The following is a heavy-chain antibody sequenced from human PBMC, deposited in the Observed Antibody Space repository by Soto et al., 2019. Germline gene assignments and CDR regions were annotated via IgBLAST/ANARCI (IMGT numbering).Heavy chain of an antibody. V-gene: IGHV3-30-3*01. J-gene: IGHJ6*02. CDR3: ARGRITMVRGDGYGMDV. CDR1: GFTFSSYA. CDR2: ISYDGSNK. Sequence: QVQLVESGGGVVQPGRSLRLSCAASGFTFSSYAMHWVRQAPGKGLEWVAVISYDGSNKYYADSVKGRFTISRDNSKNTLYLQMNSRRAEDTAVYYCARGRITMVRGDGYGMDVWGQGTHVTVSS. D-gene: IGHD3-10*01.